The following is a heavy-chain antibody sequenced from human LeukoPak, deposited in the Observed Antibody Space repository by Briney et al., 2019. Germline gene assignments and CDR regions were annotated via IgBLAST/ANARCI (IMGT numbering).Heavy chain of an antibody. D-gene: IGHD6-13*01. V-gene: IGHV3-21*01. J-gene: IGHJ5*02. Sequence: GGSLRLSCAASGFTFSNYAMSWVRQAPGKGLEWVSSISSSSSYIYYADSVKGRFTISRDNAKNSLYLQMNSLRAEDTAVYYCARDVIAAAFDPWGQGTLVTVSS. CDR3: ARDVIAAAFDP. CDR2: ISSSSSYI. CDR1: GFTFSNYA.